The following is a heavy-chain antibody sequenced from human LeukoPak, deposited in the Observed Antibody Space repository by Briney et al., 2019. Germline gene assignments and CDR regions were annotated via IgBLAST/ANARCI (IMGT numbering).Heavy chain of an antibody. CDR3: AEWGIGYCGGGSCVDAFDI. J-gene: IGHJ3*02. V-gene: IGHV4-61*08. D-gene: IGHD2-15*01. Sequence: SETLSLTCAVSGGSISSGGYSWSWIRQPPGKGLEWIGYIYYSGSTNYNPSLKSRVTISVDTSKNQFSLKLSSVTAADTAVYYCAEWGIGYCGGGSCVDAFDIWGQGTMVTVSS. CDR1: GGSISSGGYS. CDR2: IYYSGST.